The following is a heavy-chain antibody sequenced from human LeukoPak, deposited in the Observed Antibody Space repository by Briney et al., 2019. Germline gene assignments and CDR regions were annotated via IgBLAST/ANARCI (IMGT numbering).Heavy chain of an antibody. CDR2: IYPGDSDT. D-gene: IGHD6-25*01. Sequence: GESLKISCKGSGYDFPSYWIAWVRQVPGRGLEWMGIIYPGDSDTKYSPAFQGQVTISADKSISTAYLQWSSLKASDTAMYYCARLPGGFAFDIWGQGTMVTVSS. J-gene: IGHJ3*02. CDR3: ARLPGGFAFDI. CDR1: GYDFPSYW. V-gene: IGHV5-51*01.